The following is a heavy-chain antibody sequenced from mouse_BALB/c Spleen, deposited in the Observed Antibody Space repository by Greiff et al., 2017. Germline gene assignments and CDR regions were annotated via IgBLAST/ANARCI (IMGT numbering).Heavy chain of an antibody. Sequence: VKLMESGAGLVKPGASVKLSCKASGYTFTEYIIHWVKQRSGQGLEWIGWFYPGSGSIKYNEKFKDKATLTADKSSSTVYMELSRLTSEDSAVYFCARHEEVYYYFDYWGQGTTLTVSS. V-gene: IGHV1-62-2*01. CDR2: FYPGSGSI. D-gene: IGHD1-1*01. CDR1: GYTFTEYI. J-gene: IGHJ2*01. CDR3: ARHEEVYYYFDY.